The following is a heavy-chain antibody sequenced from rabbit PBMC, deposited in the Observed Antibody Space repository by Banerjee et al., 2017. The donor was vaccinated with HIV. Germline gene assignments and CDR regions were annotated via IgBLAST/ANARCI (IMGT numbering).Heavy chain of an antibody. V-gene: IGHV1S40*01. Sequence: QSLEESGGDLVQPEGSLTLTCKASGFDFSSSAMCWVRQAPGKGLEWIACIYAGSSGSTWYASWAKGRFTVSKTSSTTVTLQMTSLTAADTATYFCARGGNIAGDGCLLWGPGTLVTVS. CDR1: GFDFSSSA. CDR2: IYAGSSGST. J-gene: IGHJ4*01. CDR3: ARGGNIAGDGCLL. D-gene: IGHD2-1*01.